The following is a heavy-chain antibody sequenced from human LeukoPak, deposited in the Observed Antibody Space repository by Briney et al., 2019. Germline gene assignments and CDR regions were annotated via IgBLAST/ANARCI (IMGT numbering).Heavy chain of an antibody. Sequence: SETLSLTCAVYGGSFSGYYWSWIRPPPGKGLEWIGEINHSGSTNYNPSLKSRVTISVDTSKNQFSLKLSSVTAADTAVYYCARGYGGGYWGQGTLVTVSS. V-gene: IGHV4-34*01. D-gene: IGHD3-10*01. CDR3: ARGYGGGY. CDR2: INHSGST. J-gene: IGHJ4*02. CDR1: GGSFSGYY.